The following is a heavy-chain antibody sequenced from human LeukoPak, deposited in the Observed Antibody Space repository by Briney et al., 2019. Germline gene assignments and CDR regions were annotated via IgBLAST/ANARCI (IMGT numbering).Heavy chain of an antibody. CDR3: ARDSPSGGATQFDY. CDR2: IYTSGST. V-gene: IGHV4-61*02. CDR1: GGSISSSSYY. J-gene: IGHJ4*02. D-gene: IGHD1-26*01. Sequence: SETLALTCTVSGGSISSSSYYWGWIRQPAGKGLEWIGRIYTSGSTNYNPPLKSRVTMSVDTSKNQFSLKLSSVTAADTAVYYCARDSPSGGATQFDYWGQGTLVTVSS.